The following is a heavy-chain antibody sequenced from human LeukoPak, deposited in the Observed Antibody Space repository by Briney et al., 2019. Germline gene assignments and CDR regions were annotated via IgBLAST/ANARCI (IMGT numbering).Heavy chain of an antibody. CDR1: GFTFSSYG. V-gene: IGHV3-30*18. J-gene: IGHJ4*02. CDR2: ISYDGSNK. Sequence: PGGSLRLSCAASGFTFSSYGMHWVRQAPGKGREWVAVISYDGSNKYYADSVKGRFTISRDSSKNTLDLQMNSLRAEDTAVYHCAKDRRGGGYDIDYWGQGTLVTVSS. CDR3: AKDRRGGGYDIDY. D-gene: IGHD5-12*01.